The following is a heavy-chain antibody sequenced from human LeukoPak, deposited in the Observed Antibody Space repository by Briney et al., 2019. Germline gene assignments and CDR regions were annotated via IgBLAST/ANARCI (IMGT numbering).Heavy chain of an antibody. CDR1: GFTFSSYG. Sequence: PGGSLRLSCAASGFTFSSYGMHWVRQAPGKGLEWVAVIWYDGSNKYYADSVKGRFTISRDNSKNTLYLQMNSLRAEDTAVYYCAKDGDIAAAAYYFDYWGQGTLVTVSS. V-gene: IGHV3-33*06. CDR3: AKDGDIAAAAYYFDY. D-gene: IGHD6-13*01. CDR2: IWYDGSNK. J-gene: IGHJ4*02.